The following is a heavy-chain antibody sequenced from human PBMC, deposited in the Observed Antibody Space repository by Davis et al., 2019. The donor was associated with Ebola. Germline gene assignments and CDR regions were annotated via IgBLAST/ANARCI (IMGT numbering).Heavy chain of an antibody. J-gene: IGHJ4*02. V-gene: IGHV3-33*01. Sequence: GESLKISCAASGFTFSSYGMHWVRQAPGKGLEWVAVIWYDGSNKYYADSVNGRFTISRDNSKNTLYLQMNSLRAEDTAVYYCARVSGDGDPDYWGQGTLVTVSS. D-gene: IGHD4-17*01. CDR3: ARVSGDGDPDY. CDR2: IWYDGSNK. CDR1: GFTFSSYG.